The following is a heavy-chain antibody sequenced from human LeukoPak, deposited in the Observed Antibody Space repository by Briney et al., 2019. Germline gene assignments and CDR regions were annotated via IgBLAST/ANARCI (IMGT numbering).Heavy chain of an antibody. V-gene: IGHV3-23*01. D-gene: IGHD5-12*01. CDR3: AKGVSIVATISWFDY. CDR2: ISGSGGST. CDR1: GFIFDDYG. J-gene: IGHJ4*02. Sequence: GGSLRLSCAASGFIFDDYGMSWVRQAPGKGLEWVSAISGSGGSTYYADSVKGRFTISRDNSKNTLYLRMNSLRAEDTAVYYCAKGVSIVATISWFDYWGQGTLVTVSS.